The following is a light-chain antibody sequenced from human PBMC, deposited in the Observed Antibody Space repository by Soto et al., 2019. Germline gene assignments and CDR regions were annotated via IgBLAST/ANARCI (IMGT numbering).Light chain of an antibody. Sequence: EIQITQSPSTLSASVGDRATITCWASQSIRYWLAWFQQKPGKAPDLLIYSASTLQSGVPSRFSGSGSETEFSLTIRALQPEDFATYYCQQLSRYPLTFGGGTQGGYQ. CDR2: SAS. CDR1: QSIRYW. V-gene: IGKV1-9*01. J-gene: IGKJ4*01. CDR3: QQLSRYPLT.